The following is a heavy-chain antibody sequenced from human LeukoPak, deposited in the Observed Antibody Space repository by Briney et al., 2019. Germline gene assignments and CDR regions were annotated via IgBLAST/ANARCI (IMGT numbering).Heavy chain of an antibody. CDR1: GFTFSSYS. CDR2: ISSSGNTI. D-gene: IGHD2-21*02. Sequence: PGGSLRLSCAASGFTFSSYSMYWVRQAPGKGLEWVSYISSSGNTIYYADSVKGRFTISRDNAKNSLYLQMNSLRAEDTAVYYCARDRGDWLPRDIDYWGQGTLVTVSS. CDR3: ARDRGDWLPRDIDY. J-gene: IGHJ4*02. V-gene: IGHV3-48*01.